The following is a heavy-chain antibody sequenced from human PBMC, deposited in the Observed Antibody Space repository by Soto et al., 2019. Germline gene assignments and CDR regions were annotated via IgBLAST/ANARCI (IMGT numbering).Heavy chain of an antibody. V-gene: IGHV3-49*04. D-gene: IGHD1-26*01. Sequence: GGSLRLSCTASGFNFGDYAMGWVRQAPGKGLEWVAYIRSKGHGGTTEYAASVRGRFRISRDDAIKTLYLEMNSLQIDDTAVYYCTPLGFRVVGATPDYWGRGTLVTVSS. J-gene: IGHJ4*02. CDR1: GFNFGDYA. CDR3: TPLGFRVVGATPDY. CDR2: IRSKGHGGTT.